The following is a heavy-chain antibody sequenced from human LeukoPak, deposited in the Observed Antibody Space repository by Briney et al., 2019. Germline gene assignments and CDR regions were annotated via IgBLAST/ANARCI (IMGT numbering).Heavy chain of an antibody. D-gene: IGHD5-12*01. V-gene: IGHV4-39*01. Sequence: PSETLSLTCTVSGGSISSSSYYWGWIRQPPGKGLEWIGSIYYSGSTYYNPSLKSRVTISVDTSKNQFSLKLSSVTAADTAVYYCARSPSLRFAYYYYYMDVWGKGTTVTVSS. CDR1: GGSISSSSYY. CDR3: ARSPSLRFAYYYYYMDV. CDR2: IYYSGST. J-gene: IGHJ6*03.